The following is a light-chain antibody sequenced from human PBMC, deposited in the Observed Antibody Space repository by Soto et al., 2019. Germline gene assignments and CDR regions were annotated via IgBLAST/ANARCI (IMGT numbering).Light chain of an antibody. V-gene: IGKV1-39*01. CDR3: QQSYSTPT. CDR1: QSISSY. Sequence: DIQMTQSPSSLSASVGDRVTITCRASQSISSYLNWYQQKPGKAPKLLIYAASSLQSGVPSRFSGSGSGTGFTLTISSLQPEDFATYYCQQSYSTPTCGQGDKLEIK. CDR2: AAS. J-gene: IGKJ2*01.